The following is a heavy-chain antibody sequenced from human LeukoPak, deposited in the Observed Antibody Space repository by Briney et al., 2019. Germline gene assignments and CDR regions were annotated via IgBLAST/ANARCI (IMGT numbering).Heavy chain of an antibody. Sequence: GASVKVSCKASGYTFTSYGISWVRQAPGQGLEWMGWISAYNGNTNYAQKLQGRVTMTRDMSTSTVYMELSSLRSEDTAVYYCARDAGYCSGGSCYSDFGFWFDPWGQGTLVTVSS. V-gene: IGHV1-18*01. J-gene: IGHJ5*02. D-gene: IGHD2-15*01. CDR3: ARDAGYCSGGSCYSDFGFWFDP. CDR1: GYTFTSYG. CDR2: ISAYNGNT.